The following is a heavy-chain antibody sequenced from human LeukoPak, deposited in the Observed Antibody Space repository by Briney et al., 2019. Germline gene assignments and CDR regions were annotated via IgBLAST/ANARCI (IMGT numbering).Heavy chain of an antibody. Sequence: SETLSLTCTVSGGSISSYYWSWIRQPAGKGLEWIGRIYTSGSTNYNPSLKSRATMSVDTSKNQFSLKLSSVTAADTAVYYCARDSSSGYYYYYMDVWGKGTTVTVSS. V-gene: IGHV4-4*07. CDR2: IYTSGST. J-gene: IGHJ6*03. CDR1: GGSISSYY. CDR3: ARDSSSGYYYYYMDV. D-gene: IGHD6-6*01.